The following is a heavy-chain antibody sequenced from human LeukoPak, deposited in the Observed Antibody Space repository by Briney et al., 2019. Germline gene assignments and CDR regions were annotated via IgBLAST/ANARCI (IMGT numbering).Heavy chain of an antibody. CDR1: GFTFSSYG. CDR3: AAVVTAQFDY. CDR2: IRYDGSNK. J-gene: IGHJ4*02. D-gene: IGHD2-21*02. Sequence: GGSLRLSCAASGFTFSSYGMHWFRQAPGKGLEWVAFIRYDGSNKYYADSVKGRFTISRDNSKNTLYLQMNSLRAEDTAVYYCAAVVTAQFDYWGQGTLVTVSS. V-gene: IGHV3-30*02.